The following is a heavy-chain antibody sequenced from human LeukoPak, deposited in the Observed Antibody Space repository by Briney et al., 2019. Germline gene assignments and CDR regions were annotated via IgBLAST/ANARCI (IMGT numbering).Heavy chain of an antibody. D-gene: IGHD2-2*01. Sequence: SETLSLTCTVSGGSISSTDYYWGWIRQPPGRGLEWIGSIYYSGITYYNPSLKSRVTISVDTSNNQFSLKLSSVTAADTAMYFCVRLLIYCVGTSCHFDYWGQGTLVTVSS. J-gene: IGHJ4*02. V-gene: IGHV4-39*01. CDR3: VRLLIYCVGTSCHFDY. CDR1: GGSISSTDYY. CDR2: IYYSGIT.